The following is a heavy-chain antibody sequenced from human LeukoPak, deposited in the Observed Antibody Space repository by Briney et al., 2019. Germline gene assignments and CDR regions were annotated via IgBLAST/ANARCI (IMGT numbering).Heavy chain of an antibody. D-gene: IGHD1-26*01. Sequence: PSETLSLTCTVSGGSISSYYWSWIRQPPGKGLEWIGYIYYSGSTSYNPSLNSRVTISVDTSKKQFSLKLSSVTAADTAFYYCARYIVSYPHDAFDIWGQGTMVTVSS. CDR2: IYYSGST. CDR3: ARYIVSYPHDAFDI. J-gene: IGHJ3*02. V-gene: IGHV4-59*01. CDR1: GGSISSYY.